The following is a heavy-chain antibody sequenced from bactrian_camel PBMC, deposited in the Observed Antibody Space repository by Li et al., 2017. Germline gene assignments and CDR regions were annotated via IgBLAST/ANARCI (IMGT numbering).Heavy chain of an antibody. CDR2: INSGGGTT. Sequence: HVQLVESGGGLAQPGGSLRLSCAASGFIFSSSWMYWVRQAPGKGLEWVSTINSGGGTTYYADSVKGRFTISRDNAKNTPHLQLNSLKTEDTAMYYCAKFWRGTINWGQGTQVTVS. J-gene: IGHJ4*01. CDR1: GFIFSSSW. CDR3: AKFWRGTIN. D-gene: IGHD1*01. V-gene: IGHV3S1*01.